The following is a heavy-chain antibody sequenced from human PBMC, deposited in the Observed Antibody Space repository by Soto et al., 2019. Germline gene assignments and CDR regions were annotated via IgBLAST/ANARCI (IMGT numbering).Heavy chain of an antibody. V-gene: IGHV3-23*01. Sequence: GGSLRLSCAASGFTFSSYAMSWVRQAPGKGLEWVSAISGSGGSTYYADSVKGRFTISRDNSKNTLYLQMNSLRAEDTAVYYCAKGHEVKWFGELSPYYFDYWGQGTLVTVSS. CDR3: AKGHEVKWFGELSPYYFDY. CDR2: ISGSGGST. J-gene: IGHJ4*02. D-gene: IGHD3-10*01. CDR1: GFTFSSYA.